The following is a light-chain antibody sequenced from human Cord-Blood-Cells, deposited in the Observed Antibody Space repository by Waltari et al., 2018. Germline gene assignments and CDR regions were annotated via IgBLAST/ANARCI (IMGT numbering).Light chain of an antibody. CDR1: NIGRKS. CDR3: QVWDSSSDHPLWV. Sequence: SYVLPQPPSVSVAPGKPARITCGGNNIGRKSGAWYQQKPGQAPVLVIYYDSDRPSGIPERFSGSNSGNTATLTISRVEAGDEADYYCQVWDSSSDHPLWVFGGGTKLTVL. J-gene: IGLJ3*02. V-gene: IGLV3-21*04. CDR2: YDS.